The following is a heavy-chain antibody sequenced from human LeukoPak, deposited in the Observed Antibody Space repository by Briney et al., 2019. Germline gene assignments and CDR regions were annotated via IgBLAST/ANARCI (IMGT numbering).Heavy chain of an antibody. D-gene: IGHD2-2*02. CDR3: VSRYCSSINCYKASGSGAFDI. J-gene: IGHJ3*02. Sequence: GGSLRLSCAASGLTFSSYWMHWVRQVPGKGLVWVSRINSDGSDTNYADSVKGRFTISRDNAKNTLYLQMNSLRAEDTALYYCVSRYCSSINCYKASGSGAFDIWGPGTMVTVSS. CDR1: GLTFSSYW. CDR2: INSDGSDT. V-gene: IGHV3-74*01.